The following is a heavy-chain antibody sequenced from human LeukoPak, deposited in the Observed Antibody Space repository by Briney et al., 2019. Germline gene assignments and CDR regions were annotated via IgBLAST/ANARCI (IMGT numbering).Heavy chain of an antibody. D-gene: IGHD6-6*01. V-gene: IGHV1-8*01. CDR3: AREYSSSSGFDY. CDR1: GYTFTSYD. J-gene: IGHJ4*02. Sequence: ASVKVSCKASGYTFTSYDINWVRQATGQGLEWMGWMNPNSGNTGYAQKFQGRVTMTRNTSISTAYMELSSLRSEDTAVYYRAREYSSSSGFDYWGQGTLVTVSS. CDR2: MNPNSGNT.